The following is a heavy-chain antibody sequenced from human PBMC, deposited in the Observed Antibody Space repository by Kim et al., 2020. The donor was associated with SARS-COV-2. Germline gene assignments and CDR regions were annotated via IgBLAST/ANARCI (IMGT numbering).Heavy chain of an antibody. Sequence: GGSLRLSCVASGLSVSRHYMSWVRQAPGKGLEWVPLMYSVGGRNYADSVKGRFTISRDESANTLFLQMNSLRSEDTAVYYCARDRDSCGYSNGMDVWGQGTPVTVSS. CDR2: MYSVGGR. D-gene: IGHD3-22*01. CDR1: GLSVSRHY. CDR3: ARDRDSCGYSNGMDV. V-gene: IGHV3-53*01. J-gene: IGHJ6*01.